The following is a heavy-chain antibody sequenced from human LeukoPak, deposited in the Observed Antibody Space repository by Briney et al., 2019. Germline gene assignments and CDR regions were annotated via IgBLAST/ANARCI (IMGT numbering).Heavy chain of an antibody. V-gene: IGHV3-13*05. Sequence: KPGGSLRLSCAASGFTFSSYDMHSVRQGTGEGLEWVSTIGTAGDPYYPASVKGRFTISRENAKNSLYLQMNSLRAGDTAVYYCARSTAVPGSSHWYFDLWGRGTLVTVSS. D-gene: IGHD6-13*01. J-gene: IGHJ2*01. CDR2: IGTAGDP. CDR3: ARSTAVPGSSHWYFDL. CDR1: GFTFSSYD.